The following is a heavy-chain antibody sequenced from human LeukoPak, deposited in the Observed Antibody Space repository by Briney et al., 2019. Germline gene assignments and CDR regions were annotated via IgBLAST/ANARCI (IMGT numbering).Heavy chain of an antibody. Sequence: GGSLRLSCAASGFTFNTYWMNWVRQAPGKGLEWVANINPDGSAKYFVDSVKGRFSISRDNANSLVYLQMSSLRAEDTAVYYCAKEAMVRGLYAFDIWGQGTMVTVSS. CDR1: GFTFNTYW. V-gene: IGHV3-7*01. J-gene: IGHJ3*02. CDR2: INPDGSAK. CDR3: AKEAMVRGLYAFDI. D-gene: IGHD3-10*01.